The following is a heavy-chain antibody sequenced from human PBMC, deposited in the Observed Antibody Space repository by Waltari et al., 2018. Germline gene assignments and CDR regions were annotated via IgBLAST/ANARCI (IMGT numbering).Heavy chain of an antibody. Sequence: EVQLLESGGGLVQPGGSLRLSCAASGFTFSRYAMSWVRQAPGKGLEWVSAISGSGGSTYYADSVKGRFTISRGNSKNTLYLQMNSLRAEDTAVYYCAKGQGWDIVVVYYWGQGTLVTVSS. J-gene: IGHJ4*02. CDR3: AKGQGWDIVVVYY. V-gene: IGHV3-23*01. CDR1: GFTFSRYA. D-gene: IGHD2-2*01. CDR2: ISGSGGST.